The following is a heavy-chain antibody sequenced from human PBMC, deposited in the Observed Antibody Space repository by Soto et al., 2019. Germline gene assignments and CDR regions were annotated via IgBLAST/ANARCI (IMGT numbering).Heavy chain of an antibody. D-gene: IGHD2-2*01. CDR3: ARVGYCSSTSCLDY. CDR2: ISAYNGNT. J-gene: IGHJ4*02. CDR1: GYTFTSYG. Sequence: ASVKVSCKASGYTFTSYGISWVRQAPGQGLEWMGWISAYNGNTNYAQKLQGRVTMTTDTSTSTAYMELRSLRSDDTAVYCCARVGYCSSTSCLDYWGQGTLVTVSS. V-gene: IGHV1-18*01.